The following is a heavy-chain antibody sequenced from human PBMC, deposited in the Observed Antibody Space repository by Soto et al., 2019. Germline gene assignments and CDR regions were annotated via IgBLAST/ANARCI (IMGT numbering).Heavy chain of an antibody. V-gene: IGHV1-8*01. CDR3: ARGPGYSGYDSYYYYMDV. CDR2: MNPNSGNT. J-gene: IGHJ6*03. D-gene: IGHD5-12*01. CDR1: GYTFTSYD. Sequence: ASVKVSCKASGYTFTSYDINWVRQATGQGLEWMGRMNPNSGNTGYAQKFQGRVTMTRNTSISTAYMELSSLRSEDTAVYYCARGPGYSGYDSYYYYMDVWGKGTTVTVSS.